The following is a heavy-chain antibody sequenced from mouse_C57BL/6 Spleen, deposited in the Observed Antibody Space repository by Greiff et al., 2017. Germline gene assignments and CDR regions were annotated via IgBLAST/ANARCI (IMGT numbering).Heavy chain of an antibody. CDR3: ARKPYAMDY. J-gene: IGHJ4*01. CDR1: GFTFSDYG. Sequence: EVNVVASGGGLVKPGGSLKLSCAASGFTFSDYGMHWVRQAPEKGLEWVAYISSGSSTIYYADTVKGRFTISRDNAKNTLFLQMTSLRSEDTAMYYCARKPYAMDYWGQGTSVTVSS. V-gene: IGHV5-17*01. CDR2: ISSGSSTI.